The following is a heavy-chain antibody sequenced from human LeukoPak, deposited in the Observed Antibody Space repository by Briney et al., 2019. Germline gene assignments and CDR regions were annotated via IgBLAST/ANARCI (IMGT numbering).Heavy chain of an antibody. CDR3: ARHTGSGDTAMVTPSYYGMDV. V-gene: IGHV5-51*01. Sequence: GESLKISCKGSGYSFTSYWIGWVRQMPGKGLEWMGIIYPVDSDTRYSPSFQGQVTISADKSISTAYLQWSSLKASDTAMYYCARHTGSGDTAMVTPSYYGMDVWGQGTTVTVSS. CDR2: IYPVDSDT. CDR1: GYSFTSYW. J-gene: IGHJ6*02. D-gene: IGHD5-18*01.